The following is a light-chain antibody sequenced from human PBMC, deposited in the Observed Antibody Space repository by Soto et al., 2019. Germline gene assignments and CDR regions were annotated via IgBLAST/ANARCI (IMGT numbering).Light chain of an antibody. J-gene: IGLJ3*02. Sequence: QSVLTQPPSVSGTPGQRVTISCSGSDSDIGSNTVNWYQQFPGTAPKLLIYVNYQRCSGVPDRFSGSKSVTSASLAISDLQSDDEAHYYCSSWSDSVDGWVFGGGTKLTVL. CDR2: VNY. CDR3: SSWSDSVDGWV. V-gene: IGLV1-44*01. CDR1: DSDIGSNT.